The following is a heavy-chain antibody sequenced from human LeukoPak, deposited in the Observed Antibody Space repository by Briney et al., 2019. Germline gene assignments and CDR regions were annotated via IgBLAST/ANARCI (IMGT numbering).Heavy chain of an antibody. D-gene: IGHD2-2*02. J-gene: IGHJ6*03. CDR1: GYSFTSYW. CDR3: ARHIPGKVRIHVYTQYSYYYYMDV. V-gene: IGHV5-51*01. CDR2: IYPGDSDT. Sequence: GESLKISCKGSGYSFTSYWIGWVRQMPGKGLEWMGIIYPGDSDTRYSPSFQGQVIISADKSISTAYLQWSSLKASDTAMYYCARHIPGKVRIHVYTQYSYYYYMDVWGKGTTVTVSS.